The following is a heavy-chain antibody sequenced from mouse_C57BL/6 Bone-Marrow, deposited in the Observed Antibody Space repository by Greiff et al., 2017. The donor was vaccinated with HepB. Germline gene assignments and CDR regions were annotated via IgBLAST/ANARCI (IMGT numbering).Heavy chain of an antibody. CDR3: TRSMGYGFAY. CDR2: IDPETGGT. J-gene: IGHJ3*01. CDR1: GYTFTDYE. D-gene: IGHD2-2*01. Sequence: VQLQQSGAELVRPGASVTLSCKASGYTFTDYEMHWVKQTPVHGLEWIGAIDPETGGTAYNQKFKGKAILTADKSSSTAYMELRSLTSEDSAVYYCTRSMGYGFAYWGQGTLVTVSA. V-gene: IGHV1-15*01.